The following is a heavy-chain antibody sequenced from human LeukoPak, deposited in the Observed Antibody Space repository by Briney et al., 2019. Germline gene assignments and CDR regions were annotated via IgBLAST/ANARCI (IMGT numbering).Heavy chain of an antibody. D-gene: IGHD3-10*01. CDR2: IYYSGGT. Sequence: SETLSLTCTVSGGSISSYYWSWIPQPPGKGLEWIGYIYYSGGTNYNPPLQRRVTISADASTNPSSLQLGSVTAADTAVYYCARVSSREFGEFHFDYWGQGTLVTVSS. CDR1: GGSISSYY. CDR3: ARVSSREFGEFHFDY. J-gene: IGHJ4*02. V-gene: IGHV4-59*01.